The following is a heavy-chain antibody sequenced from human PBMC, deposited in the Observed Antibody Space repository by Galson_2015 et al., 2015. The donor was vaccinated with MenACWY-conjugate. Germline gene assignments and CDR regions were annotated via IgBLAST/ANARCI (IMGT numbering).Heavy chain of an antibody. D-gene: IGHD2-2*01. CDR3: TRTTEDCTRTTCYDH. Sequence: QSGAEVKKPGASVTVSCKASGYTFHTYGISWVRQAPGQGLEWMGWISPYGSLTYYAQNFQGRVTVTTDTSTSTAYMELRRLRSDDTAVYFCTRTTEDCTRTTCYDHWGQGTLVTVSS. CDR2: ISPYGSLT. J-gene: IGHJ4*02. V-gene: IGHV1-18*04. CDR1: GYTFHTYG.